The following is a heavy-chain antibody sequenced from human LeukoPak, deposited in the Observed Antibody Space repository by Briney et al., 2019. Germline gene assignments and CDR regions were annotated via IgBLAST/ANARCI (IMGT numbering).Heavy chain of an antibody. CDR3: AKIRMGISTGALDY. CDR2: ISYDGSNK. J-gene: IGHJ4*02. Sequence: GGSLRLSCAASGFTFSSYAMHWVRQAPGKGLEWVAVISYDGSNKYYADSVKGRFTISRDNSKNTLYLQMNSLRAEDTAVYYCAKIRMGISTGALDYWGQGTLVTVSS. CDR1: GFTFSSYA. V-gene: IGHV3-30*04. D-gene: IGHD3-10*01.